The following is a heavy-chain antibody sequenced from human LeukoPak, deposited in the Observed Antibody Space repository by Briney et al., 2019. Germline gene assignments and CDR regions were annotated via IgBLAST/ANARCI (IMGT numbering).Heavy chain of an antibody. Sequence: SGPTLVNPTQTLTLTCTFSGFSLSTSGVGVVWIRQPRGKGLEWLALINSNDDKRYRPSLKSRLTITKDTSKNQVILTMTNMDPVDTATYYCAHRRSGMGSIFFDSWGQGTPVSVSS. CDR1: GFSLSTSGVG. D-gene: IGHD5-24*01. V-gene: IGHV2-5*01. J-gene: IGHJ4*02. CDR2: INSNDDK. CDR3: AHRRSGMGSIFFDS.